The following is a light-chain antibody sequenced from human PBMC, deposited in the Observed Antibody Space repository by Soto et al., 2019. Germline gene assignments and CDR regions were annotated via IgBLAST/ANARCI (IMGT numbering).Light chain of an antibody. Sequence: DIQMTQSPSSLSASVGDRVTITCRASQSISSYLNWYQQKPGKAPNLLIYAASSLPSGVPSSIRGGVLGKVFLLTIGSLHPEVFQPYYCQQSYSPPLLLGGGTKV. CDR3: QQSYSPPLL. CDR1: QSISSY. J-gene: IGKJ4*01. V-gene: IGKV1-39*01. CDR2: AAS.